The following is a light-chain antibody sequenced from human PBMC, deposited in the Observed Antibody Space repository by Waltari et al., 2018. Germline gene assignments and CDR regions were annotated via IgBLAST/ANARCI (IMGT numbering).Light chain of an antibody. CDR3: CSYAGSGIYV. J-gene: IGLJ1*01. CDR1: SSDVGSYNL. Sequence: QSALTQPASVPGSPGQSITVSCTGTSSDVGSYNLVPWFQQYPDKAPKLIIFEVNKRPSGVSNRFSGSKSGNTASLTISGLQAGDEADYYCCSYAGSGIYVFGTGAKVTVL. CDR2: EVN. V-gene: IGLV2-23*02.